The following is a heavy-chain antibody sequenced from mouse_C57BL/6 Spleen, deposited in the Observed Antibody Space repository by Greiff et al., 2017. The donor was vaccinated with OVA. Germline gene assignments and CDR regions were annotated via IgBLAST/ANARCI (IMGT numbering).Heavy chain of an antibody. CDR3: ARFYGSSWFAY. D-gene: IGHD1-1*01. Sequence: VQLQQPGAEPVKPGASVKLSCKASGYTFTSYWMQWVKQRPGQGLEWIGEIDPSDSYTNYNQKFKGKATLTVDTSSSTAYMQLSSLTSEDSAVYYCARFYGSSWFAYWGQGTLVTVSA. CDR2: IDPSDSYT. CDR1: GYTFTSYW. V-gene: IGHV1-50*01. J-gene: IGHJ3*01.